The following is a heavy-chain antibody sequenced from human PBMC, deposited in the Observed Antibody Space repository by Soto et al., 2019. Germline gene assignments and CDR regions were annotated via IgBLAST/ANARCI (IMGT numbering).Heavy chain of an antibody. CDR3: TRQRDLPASDYYYYGMDV. D-gene: IGHD2-2*01. Sequence: GGSLRLSCTASALTFSGSAMHWVRQASGKGLEWVGRIRSKANSYATAYAASVKGRFTISRDDSKNTAYLQMNSLKTEDTAVYYCTRQRDLPASDYYYYGMDVWGQGTTVTVSS. V-gene: IGHV3-73*01. CDR2: IRSKANSYAT. CDR1: ALTFSGSA. J-gene: IGHJ6*02.